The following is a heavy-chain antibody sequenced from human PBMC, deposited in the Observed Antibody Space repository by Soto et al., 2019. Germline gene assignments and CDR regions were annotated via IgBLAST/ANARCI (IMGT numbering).Heavy chain of an antibody. V-gene: IGHV4-4*01. CDR3: AGYGLGMVYGMDV. CDR1: GGSISSSNW. CDR2: IYHSGST. D-gene: IGHD3-10*01. J-gene: IGHJ6*02. Sequence: QVQLQESGPGLVKPSGTLSLTCAVSGGSISSSNWWSWVRQPPGKGLEWIGAIYHSGSTNDNPSLERRVTRSVDNSKTHVFMKLSMVAAADGVGYCCAGYGLGMVYGMDVRGQGTMVTVSS.